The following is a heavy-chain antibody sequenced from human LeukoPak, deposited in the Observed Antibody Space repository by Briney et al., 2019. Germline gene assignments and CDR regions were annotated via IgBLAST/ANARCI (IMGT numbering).Heavy chain of an antibody. CDR2: INNIGRTT. Sequence: PGGSLRLSCAASGFTFSTYWMHWVRQAPGEGLVWVSRINNIGRTTSYADFVRDRFTISRDNSKNTLFLHMNTLRADDMAVYYCAKDLYPHGRAEYFQHWGQGTLVTVSS. J-gene: IGHJ1*01. D-gene: IGHD2-2*02. CDR3: AKDLYPHGRAEYFQH. V-gene: IGHV3-74*01. CDR1: GFTFSTYW.